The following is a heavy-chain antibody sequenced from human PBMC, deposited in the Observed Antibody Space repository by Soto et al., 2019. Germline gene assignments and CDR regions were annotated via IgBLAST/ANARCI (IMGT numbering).Heavy chain of an antibody. CDR3: ARDPHDKYCGGDCYSDY. J-gene: IGHJ4*02. Sequence: QVQLVQSGAEVKKPGSSLKVSCKASGGTFSSYAISWVRQAPGQGLEWMGGIIPIFGTANYAQKFQGRVTITADESTSTAYMELSSLRSEDTAVYYCARDPHDKYCGGDCYSDYWGQGTLVTVSS. D-gene: IGHD2-21*02. V-gene: IGHV1-69*01. CDR1: GGTFSSYA. CDR2: IIPIFGTA.